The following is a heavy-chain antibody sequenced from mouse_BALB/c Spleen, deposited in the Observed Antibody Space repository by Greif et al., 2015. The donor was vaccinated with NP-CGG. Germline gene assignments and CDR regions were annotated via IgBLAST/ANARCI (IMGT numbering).Heavy chain of an antibody. V-gene: IGHV1S81*02. Sequence: QVQLQQPGAELVKPGASVKLSCKASGYTFISYYMYWVEQRPGQGLEWIGEINPSNGGANLNEKFKSKATLTVDKSSSTAYMQLSSLTSEDSAVYFCTRGRRRDFDFWGQGTTLTVSS. CDR1: GYTFISYY. CDR2: INPSNGGA. D-gene: IGHD1-2*01. J-gene: IGHJ2*01. CDR3: TRGRRRDFDF.